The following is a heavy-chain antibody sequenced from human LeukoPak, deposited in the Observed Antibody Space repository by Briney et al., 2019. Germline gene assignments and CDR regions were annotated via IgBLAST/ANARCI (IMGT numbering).Heavy chain of an antibody. CDR1: GYSISSGYY. CDR3: ARDLRYCSGGSCYSGPCDY. CDR2: IYHSGST. J-gene: IGHJ4*02. Sequence: SETLSLTCTVSGYSISSGYYWGWIRQPPGKGLEWIGSIYHSGSTYYNPSLKSRVTISVDTSKNRFSLKLSSVTAADTAVYYCARDLRYCSGGSCYSGPCDYWGQGTLVTVSS. D-gene: IGHD2-15*01. V-gene: IGHV4-38-2*02.